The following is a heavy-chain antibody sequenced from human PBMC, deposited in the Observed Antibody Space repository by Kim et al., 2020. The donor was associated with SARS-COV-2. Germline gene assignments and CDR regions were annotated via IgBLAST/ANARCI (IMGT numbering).Heavy chain of an antibody. CDR3: ARRGPYDFSGGGFDY. D-gene: IGHD3-3*01. J-gene: IGHJ4*02. V-gene: IGHV1-69*01. Sequence: KFQGRVTITADESTSTAYMEMSSLRSEDTAVYYCARRGPYDFSGGGFDYWGQGTLVTVSS.